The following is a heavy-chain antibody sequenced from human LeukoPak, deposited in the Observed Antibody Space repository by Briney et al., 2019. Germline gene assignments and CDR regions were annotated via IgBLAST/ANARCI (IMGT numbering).Heavy chain of an antibody. CDR1: GFTFSRYA. CDR2: ISYDGSNK. Sequence: PGRSLRLSCAASGFTFSRYAMHWVRQAPGKGLEWVAVISYDGSNKYYADSVKGRFTISRDNAKNSLYLQVNSLRAEDTAVYYCARGSRFGVVGRDAFDIWGQGTVVTVSS. J-gene: IGHJ3*02. V-gene: IGHV3-30*04. CDR3: ARGSRFGVVGRDAFDI. D-gene: IGHD3-3*01.